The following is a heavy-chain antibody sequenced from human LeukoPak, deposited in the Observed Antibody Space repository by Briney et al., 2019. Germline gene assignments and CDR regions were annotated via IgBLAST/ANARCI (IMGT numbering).Heavy chain of an antibody. V-gene: IGHV4-39*01. CDR1: GGSISSSSYY. Sequence: SETLSLTCTVSGGSISSSSYYWGWIRQPPGKGLEWIGSIYYSGSTYYNPSLKSRLTISVDTSKNQFSLKLSSVTAADTAVYYCARAIYDFWSGYYTDWDYWGQGTLVTVSS. CDR3: ARAIYDFWSGYYTDWDY. CDR2: IYYSGST. J-gene: IGHJ4*02. D-gene: IGHD3-3*01.